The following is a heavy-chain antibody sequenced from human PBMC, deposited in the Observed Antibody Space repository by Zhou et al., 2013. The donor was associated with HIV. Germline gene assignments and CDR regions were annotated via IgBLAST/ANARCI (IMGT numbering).Heavy chain of an antibody. D-gene: IGHD3-22*01. J-gene: IGHJ3*02. CDR1: GGTFSSYA. CDR2: IIPIFGTA. V-gene: IGHV1-69*13. Sequence: QVQLVQSGAEVKKPGSSVKVSCKASGGTFSSYAISWVRQAPGQGLEWMGRIIPIFGTANYAQKFQGRVTITADESTSTAYMELSSLRSEDTAVYYCARETIPDYDSSGYYSNAFDIWGQGTMVTVSS. CDR3: ARETIPDYDSSGYYSNAFDI.